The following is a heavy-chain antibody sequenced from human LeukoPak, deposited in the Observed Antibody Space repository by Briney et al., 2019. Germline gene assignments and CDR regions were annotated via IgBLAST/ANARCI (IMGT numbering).Heavy chain of an antibody. V-gene: IGHV3-48*03. Sequence: PGGSLRLSCAASGFTFSSYEMNWVRQAPGKGLEWVSYLSRSGINIYYADSVKGRFTISRDNAKNSLYLQLNSLRAEDTAVYYCARSLVVGATYPYHWGQGTLVTVSS. CDR2: LSRSGINI. J-gene: IGHJ5*02. CDR3: ARSLVVGATYPYH. D-gene: IGHD1-26*01. CDR1: GFTFSSYE.